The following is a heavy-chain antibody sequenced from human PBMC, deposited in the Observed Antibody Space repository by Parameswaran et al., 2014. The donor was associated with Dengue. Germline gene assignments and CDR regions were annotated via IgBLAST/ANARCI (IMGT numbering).Heavy chain of an antibody. CDR2: IYSGGST. V-gene: IGHV3-66*02. Sequence: RWIRQPPGKGLEWVSVIYSGGSTYYADSVKGRFTISRDNSKNTLYLQMNSLRAEDTAVYYCARGNRIRQLWSKGRYYMDVWGKGTTVTVSS. CDR3: ARGNRIRQLWSKGRYYMDV. D-gene: IGHD5-18*01. J-gene: IGHJ6*03.